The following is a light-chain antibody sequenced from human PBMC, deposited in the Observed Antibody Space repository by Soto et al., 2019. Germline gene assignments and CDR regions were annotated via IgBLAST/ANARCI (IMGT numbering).Light chain of an antibody. J-gene: IGKJ1*01. CDR3: MQSLPFPLT. CDR2: EAS. Sequence: DIVMTQTPLSLSVTPGQPASISCKSSQSLLQTNGKTYLYWYLQKPGQPPQLLIYEASNRFSGVSDRFSGCGSGTDFTLKISRVEAEDVGFYYCMQSLPFPLTFGQGTKVDIE. CDR1: QSLLQTNGKTY. V-gene: IGKV2D-29*01.